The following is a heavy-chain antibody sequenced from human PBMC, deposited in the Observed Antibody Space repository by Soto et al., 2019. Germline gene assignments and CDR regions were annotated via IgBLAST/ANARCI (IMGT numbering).Heavy chain of an antibody. CDR3: AKEVGDGSDAFDI. CDR1: GFTFSSYA. J-gene: IGHJ3*02. CDR2: ISGSGVST. D-gene: IGHD1-26*01. Sequence: GGSLRLSCAASGFTFSSYAMSWGRQAPGKGLEWGSAISGSGVSTYYADSVKGRFTISRDNSKNTLYLQMNSLRAEDTAVYYCAKEVGDGSDAFDIWGQGTMVTVSS. V-gene: IGHV3-23*01.